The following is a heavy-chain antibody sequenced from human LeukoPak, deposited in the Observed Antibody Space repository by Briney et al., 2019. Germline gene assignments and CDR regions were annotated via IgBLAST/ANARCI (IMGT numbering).Heavy chain of an antibody. CDR1: GFTFSRYG. D-gene: IGHD6-19*01. CDR3: AKEAQYSSGTGRYWYFDL. Sequence: GRSLRLSCAASGFTFSRYGMHWVRQAPGKGLEWVAVISYAGSNKYYADSVKGRFTISRDNSKNTLYLQMNSLRVEDTAVYYCAKEAQYSSGTGRYWYFDLWGRGTLVTVSS. CDR2: ISYAGSNK. J-gene: IGHJ2*01. V-gene: IGHV3-30*18.